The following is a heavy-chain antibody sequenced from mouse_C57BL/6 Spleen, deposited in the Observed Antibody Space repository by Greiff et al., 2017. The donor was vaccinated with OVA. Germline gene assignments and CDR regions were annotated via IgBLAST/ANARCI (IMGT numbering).Heavy chain of an antibody. J-gene: IGHJ2*01. Sequence: EVHLVESGGGLVKPGGSLKLSCAASGFTFSSYTMSWVRQTPEKRLEWVATISGGGGNTYYPDSVKGRFTISRDNAKNTLYLQMSSLRSEDTALYYCARGVGTCEYGGAGTTLTVSP. CDR1: GFTFSSYT. D-gene: IGHD2-10*02. CDR3: ARGVGTCEY. CDR2: ISGGGGNT. V-gene: IGHV5-9*01.